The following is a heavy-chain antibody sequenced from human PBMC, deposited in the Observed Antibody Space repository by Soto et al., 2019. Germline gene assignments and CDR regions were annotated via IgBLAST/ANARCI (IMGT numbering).Heavy chain of an antibody. D-gene: IGHD3-22*01. J-gene: IGHJ4*02. CDR2: IWYDGSNK. CDR1: GFTFSSYG. Sequence: QVQLVESGGGVVQPGRSLRLSCAASGFTFSSYGMHWVRQAPGKGLEWVAVIWYDGSNKYYADSVKGRFTISRDNSKNTLYLQMNSLRDEDTAVYYCARDLTPFYLITMIVPGAPPGDYWGQGTLVTVSS. CDR3: ARDLTPFYLITMIVPGAPPGDY. V-gene: IGHV3-33*01.